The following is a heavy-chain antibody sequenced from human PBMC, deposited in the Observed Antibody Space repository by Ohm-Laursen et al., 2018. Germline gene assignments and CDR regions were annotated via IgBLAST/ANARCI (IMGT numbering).Heavy chain of an antibody. CDR1: GFTFSSYA. CDR3: AKAGPYYLDY. Sequence: SLRLSCSASGFTFSSYAMTWVRQAPGKGLEWVSAISGSSGTTYYADSVKGRFTISRDNSKNTLYLQMDSLRADDTAVYYCAKAGPYYLDYWGQGTLVTVSS. CDR2: ISGSSGTT. J-gene: IGHJ4*02. V-gene: IGHV3-23*01.